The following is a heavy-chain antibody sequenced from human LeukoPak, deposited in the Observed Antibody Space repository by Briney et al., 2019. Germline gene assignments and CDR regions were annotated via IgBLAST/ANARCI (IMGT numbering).Heavy chain of an antibody. J-gene: IGHJ4*02. D-gene: IGHD3-10*01. CDR3: ARDKKSGESSEIDY. CDR2: INRDGSTT. V-gene: IGHV3-74*03. CDR1: GFTFSNYW. Sequence: PRGSLRLSCAASGFTFSNYWVHWVRQAPGKGLVWVSRINRDGSTTKYADSVKGRFTVSRDNAKNTLNLQMNSLRAADTAVYYCARDKKSGESSEIDYWGQGTLVTVSS.